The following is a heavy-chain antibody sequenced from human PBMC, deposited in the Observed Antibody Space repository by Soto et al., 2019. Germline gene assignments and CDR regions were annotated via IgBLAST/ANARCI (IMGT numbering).Heavy chain of an antibody. CDR3: ARGDDEVSVVIITFYSMDV. J-gene: IGHJ6*03. CDR1: GYTFTSYD. V-gene: IGHV1-8*01. Sequence: QVQLVQSGAEVKKPGASVKVSCKASGYTFTSYDINWVRQATGQVLEWMGWMNPNSGNTGYAQKLQGRITMKRKNTISTANIEHSSIRSEDTAVYYCARGDDEVSVVIITFYSMDVWGKGTTVTVSS. D-gene: IGHD3-10*01. CDR2: MNPNSGNT.